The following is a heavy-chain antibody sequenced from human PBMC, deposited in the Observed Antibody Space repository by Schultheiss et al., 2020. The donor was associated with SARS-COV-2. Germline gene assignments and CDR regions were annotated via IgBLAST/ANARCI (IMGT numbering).Heavy chain of an antibody. CDR3: ARATVTTSLDY. J-gene: IGHJ4*02. CDR2: ISWNSGSI. D-gene: IGHD4-17*01. Sequence: SSGGYSWSWIRQPPGKGLEWVSGISWNSGSIGYADSVKGRFTISRDNSKNTLYLQMNSLRAGDTAVYYCARATVTTSLDYWGQGTLVTVSS. CDR1: SSGGYS. V-gene: IGHV3-9*01.